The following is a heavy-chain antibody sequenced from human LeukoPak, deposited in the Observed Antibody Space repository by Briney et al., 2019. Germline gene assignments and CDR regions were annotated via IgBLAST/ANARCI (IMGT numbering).Heavy chain of an antibody. CDR1: GYTFTGSY. CDR3: ARPSGGIERRNAFDI. Sequence: ASVKVSCKASGYTFTGSYMHWVRQAPGQGLEWMGWINPSGGSTSYAQKFQGRVTMTRDMSTSTVYMELSSLRSEDTAVYYCARPSGGIERRNAFDIWGQGTMVTVSS. CDR2: INPSGGST. V-gene: IGHV1-46*01. D-gene: IGHD1-1*01. J-gene: IGHJ3*02.